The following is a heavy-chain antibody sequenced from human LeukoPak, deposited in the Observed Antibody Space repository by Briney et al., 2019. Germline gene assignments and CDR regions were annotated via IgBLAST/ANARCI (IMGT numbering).Heavy chain of an antibody. J-gene: IGHJ6*02. CDR2: IIPILGIA. CDR3: AVTMVRGVIIYGMDV. CDR1: GGTFSSYA. Sequence: ASVKVSCKASGGTFSSYAISWVRQAPGQGLEWMGRIIPILGIANYAQKFQGRVTITADKSTSTAYMELSSLRSDDTAVYYCAVTMVRGVIIYGMDVWGQGTTVTVSS. V-gene: IGHV1-69*04. D-gene: IGHD3-10*01.